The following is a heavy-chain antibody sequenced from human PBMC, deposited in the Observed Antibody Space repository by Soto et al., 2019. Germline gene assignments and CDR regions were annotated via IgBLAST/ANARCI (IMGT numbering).Heavy chain of an antibody. CDR2: MHADGST. Sequence: PSETLSLTCTVSGESVSNSNYYWGWIRQPPGKGLEWIGTMHADGSTYYNPSLKSRVTLSVDTSKNQFSLKLTSVTAADTAVYYCARHLLLRYFDWLPGWFDPWGQGTLVTVSS. V-gene: IGHV4-39*01. D-gene: IGHD3-9*01. CDR1: GESVSNSNYY. CDR3: ARHLLLRYFDWLPGWFDP. J-gene: IGHJ5*02.